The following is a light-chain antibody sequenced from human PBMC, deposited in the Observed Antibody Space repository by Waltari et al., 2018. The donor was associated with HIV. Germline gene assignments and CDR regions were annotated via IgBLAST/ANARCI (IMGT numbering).Light chain of an antibody. V-gene: IGLV1-47*01. CDR1: SPNIGSSY. CDR2: SRN. CDR3: AAWDDSLSGYV. J-gene: IGLJ1*01. Sequence: QSVLTQPPSASGTPGQRVTISCSGSSPNIGSSYVYWYQQVPGTAPKLLIYSRNHRPAGVPDRFSGSRSGTSASRAISGLRSEDEADYYCAAWDDSLSGYVFGTGTKVTVL.